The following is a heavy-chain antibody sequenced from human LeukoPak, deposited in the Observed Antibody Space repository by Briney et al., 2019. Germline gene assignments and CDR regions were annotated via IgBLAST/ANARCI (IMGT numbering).Heavy chain of an antibody. D-gene: IGHD6-13*01. CDR3: ARGSGYSSSWYSFWLEPTSGYYYYYMDV. CDR1: GGSFSGYY. J-gene: IGHJ6*03. CDR2: INHSGST. Sequence: SETLSLTCAVYGGSFSGYYWSWIRQPPGKGLEWNGEINHSGSTNYNPSLKSRVTISVDTSKNQFSLKLSSVTAADTAVYYCARGSGYSSSWYSFWLEPTSGYYYYYMDVWGKGTTVTVSS. V-gene: IGHV4-34*01.